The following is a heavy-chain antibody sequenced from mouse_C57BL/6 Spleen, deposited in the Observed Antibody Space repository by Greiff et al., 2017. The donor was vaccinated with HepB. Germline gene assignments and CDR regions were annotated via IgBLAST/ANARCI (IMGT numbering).Heavy chain of an antibody. CDR2: TNPTNGRT. V-gene: IGHV1S81*02. CDR3: ARNKKIVATYFDH. D-gene: IGHD1-1*01. CDR1: GYTFTSYW. Sequence: QVQLQQSGAELVKAGASVKMSCKASGYTFTSYWMHWVKQRLGQGLEWFAETNPTNGRTYYNEKFKSKATLTVDKSSSTAYMLLSGPTFEDSAVYYCARNKKIVATYFDHWGRGTTLTVSS. J-gene: IGHJ2*01.